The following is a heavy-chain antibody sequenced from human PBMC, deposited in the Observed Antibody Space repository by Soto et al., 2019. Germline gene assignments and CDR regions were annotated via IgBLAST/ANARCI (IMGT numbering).Heavy chain of an antibody. Sequence: SETLSLTCTVSGASISGFYWSWIRKSAGKGLEWIGRIYATGTTDYNPSLKSRVMMSVDTSKKQFSLKLRSVTAADTAVCYCVRDGTKTLRDWFDPWGQGISVTVSS. CDR3: VRDGTKTLRDWFDP. D-gene: IGHD1-1*01. CDR2: IYATGTT. CDR1: GASISGFY. V-gene: IGHV4-4*07. J-gene: IGHJ5*02.